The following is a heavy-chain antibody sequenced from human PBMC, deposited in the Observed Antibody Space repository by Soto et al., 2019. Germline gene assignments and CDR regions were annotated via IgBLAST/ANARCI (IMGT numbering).Heavy chain of an antibody. CDR1: GYTFTTYG. Sequence: QIQLVQSGAEVKKPGASVKVSCKASGYTFTTYGISWVRQAPGQGLEWMGWISAYNGNTNYAQKLQDRVTMTTDTSTSTAYMELRSLRSDYTAVYYCARVATSHYYYYGMDVWGQGTTVTVSS. J-gene: IGHJ6*02. V-gene: IGHV1-18*01. CDR2: ISAYNGNT. CDR3: ARVATSHYYYYGMDV.